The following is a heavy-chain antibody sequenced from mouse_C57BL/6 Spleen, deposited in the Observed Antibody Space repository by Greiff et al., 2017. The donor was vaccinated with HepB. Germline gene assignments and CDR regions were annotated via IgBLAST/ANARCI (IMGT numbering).Heavy chain of an antibody. CDR1: GFTFSSYA. Sequence: EVHLVESGGGLVKPGGSLKLSCAASGFTFSSYAMSWVRQTPEKRLEWVATISDGGSYTYYPDNVKGRFTISRDNAKNNLYLQMSHLKSEDTAMYYCARDGSDYDGDWYFDVWGTGTTVTVSS. CDR3: ARDGSDYDGDWYFDV. V-gene: IGHV5-4*01. CDR2: ISDGGSYT. J-gene: IGHJ1*03. D-gene: IGHD2-4*01.